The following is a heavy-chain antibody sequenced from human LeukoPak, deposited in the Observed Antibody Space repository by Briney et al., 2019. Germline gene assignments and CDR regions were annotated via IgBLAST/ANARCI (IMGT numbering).Heavy chain of an antibody. CDR2: IYTSGST. J-gene: IGHJ6*03. Sequence: SETLSLTCTVSGGSISNYYWSWIRQPAGKGLEWIGRIYTSGSTNYNPSLKSRVTMSVDTSKNQFSLKLDSVTAADTAMYYCARDVRRSSSSSNSYYYYMDVWGKGTTVTVSS. CDR3: ARDVRRSSSSSNSYYYYMDV. CDR1: GGSISNYY. V-gene: IGHV4-4*07. D-gene: IGHD6-6*01.